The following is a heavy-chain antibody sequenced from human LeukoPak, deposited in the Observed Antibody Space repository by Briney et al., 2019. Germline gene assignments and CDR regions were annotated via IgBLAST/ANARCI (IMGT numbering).Heavy chain of an antibody. CDR1: GFTFSSYS. V-gene: IGHV3-21*01. D-gene: IGHD2-15*01. CDR2: ISSSSSYI. CDR3: ARERVVAATVYSYYYYYMDV. Sequence: GGSLRLSCAASGFTFSSYSMNWVRQAPGKGLEWVSSISSSSSYIYYADSVKGRFTISRDNAKNSLYLQMNSLRAEDMAVYYCARERVVAATVYSYYYYYMDVWGQGTLVTVSS. J-gene: IGHJ6*03.